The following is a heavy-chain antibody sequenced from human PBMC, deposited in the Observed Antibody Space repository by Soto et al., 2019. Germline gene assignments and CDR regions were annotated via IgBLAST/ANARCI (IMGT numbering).Heavy chain of an antibody. J-gene: IGHJ6*02. D-gene: IGHD6-13*01. CDR2: ISHGGST. V-gene: IGHV4-61*03. CDR3: ARESRDSSWYGGLDV. Sequence: QVQLQESGPGLVKPSETLSLSCTVSGGSISSAGSFWSWVRQPPGNGLEWIGYISHGGSTNYNPSLKSRVTISADTSKKHFFLNLGYVTAADTAVYYCARESRDSSWYGGLDVWGQGTTVTVSS. CDR1: GGSISSAGSF.